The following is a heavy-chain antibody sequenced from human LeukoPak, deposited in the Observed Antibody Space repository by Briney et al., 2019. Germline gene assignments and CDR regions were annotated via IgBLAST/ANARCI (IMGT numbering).Heavy chain of an antibody. J-gene: IGHJ4*02. CDR2: INQDGSEK. D-gene: IGHD2-21*01. CDR1: GFTFSSYW. Sequence: GGSLRLSCAASGFTFSSYWMSWVRQAPGKGLEWVANINQDGSEKYYVDSVKGRFTISRDNAKNSLYLQMNSLRAEDTAVYYCARDHVTPGLLFDYWGQGNLVTVSS. CDR3: ARDHVTPGLLFDY. V-gene: IGHV3-7*01.